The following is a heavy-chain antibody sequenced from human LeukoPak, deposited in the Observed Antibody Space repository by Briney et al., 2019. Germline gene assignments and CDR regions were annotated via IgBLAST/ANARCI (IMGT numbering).Heavy chain of an antibody. Sequence: ASVKVSCKASGGTFSSYAISWVRQAPGQGLEWMGGIILIFGTANYAQKFQGRVTITTDESTSTAYMELSSLRSEDTAVYYCAVDYGGRESDYWGQGTLVTVSS. CDR2: IILIFGTA. V-gene: IGHV1-69*05. CDR3: AVDYGGRESDY. D-gene: IGHD4-23*01. CDR1: GGTFSSYA. J-gene: IGHJ4*02.